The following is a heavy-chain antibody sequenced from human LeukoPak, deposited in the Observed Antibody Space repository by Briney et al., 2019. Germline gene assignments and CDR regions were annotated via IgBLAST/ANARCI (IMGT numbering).Heavy chain of an antibody. Sequence: SETLSLTCAVYGGSFSGYYWSWIRQPPGKGLEWIGEINHSGSTYYNPSLKSRVTISVDTSKNQFSLKLSSVTAADTAVYYCARHMAARPIDYWGQGTLVTVSS. CDR3: ARHMAARPIDY. J-gene: IGHJ4*02. D-gene: IGHD6-6*01. CDR1: GGSFSGYY. V-gene: IGHV4-34*01. CDR2: INHSGST.